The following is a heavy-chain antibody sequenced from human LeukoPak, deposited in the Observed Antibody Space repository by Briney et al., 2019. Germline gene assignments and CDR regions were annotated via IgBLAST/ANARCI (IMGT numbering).Heavy chain of an antibody. J-gene: IGHJ4*02. Sequence: GGSLRLSCAASGFTFSDYYMSWIRQAPGKGLECVSYISSSGSTIYYGDSVKGRFTISRDNAKNSLYLQMNSLRAEDTAVYYCARSLVLPAFSPFGYWGQGTLVTVSS. CDR3: ARSLVLPAFSPFGY. CDR1: GFTFSDYY. V-gene: IGHV3-11*04. D-gene: IGHD2-2*01. CDR2: ISSSGSTI.